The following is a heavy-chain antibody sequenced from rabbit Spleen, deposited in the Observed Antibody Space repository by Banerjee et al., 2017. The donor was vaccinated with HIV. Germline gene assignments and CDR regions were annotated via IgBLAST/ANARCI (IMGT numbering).Heavy chain of an antibody. CDR3: ARDLVAVIGWNFNL. D-gene: IGHD1-1*01. J-gene: IGHJ4*01. V-gene: IGHV1S40*01. Sequence: QSLEESGGDLVNPGASLTLTCTASGIDFSFDYWMCWVRQAPGQGLEWIACIYAGSGGNSDYANWARGRFTISKTSSTTVTLRMTSLTAADTATYFCARDLVAVIGWNFNLWGPGTLVTVS. CDR1: GIDFSFDYW. CDR2: IYAGSGGNS.